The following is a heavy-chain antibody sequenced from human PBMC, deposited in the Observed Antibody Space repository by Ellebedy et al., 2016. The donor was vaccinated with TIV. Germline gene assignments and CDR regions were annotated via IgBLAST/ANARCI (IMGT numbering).Heavy chain of an antibody. Sequence: AASVKVSCKVSGYSLTELSMHWVRQAPGKGLDWMGGFDPEDGETTYEQKFQGRIILTEDTSSDTAYMELSNLRSEDTAVYFCATDSSKSRLVMVASAQAFDVWGQGTLVTVSS. J-gene: IGHJ3*01. CDR1: GYSLTELS. CDR2: FDPEDGET. D-gene: IGHD2-21*01. CDR3: ATDSSKSRLVMVASAQAFDV. V-gene: IGHV1-24*01.